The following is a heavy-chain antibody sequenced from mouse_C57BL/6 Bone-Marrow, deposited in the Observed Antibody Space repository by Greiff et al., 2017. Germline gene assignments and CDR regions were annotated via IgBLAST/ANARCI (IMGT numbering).Heavy chain of an antibody. D-gene: IGHD2-1*01. CDR1: GFTFNTYA. CDR3: VRDDYGNYDEAMDD. V-gene: IGHV10-3*01. CDR2: IRSKSSTYAT. J-gene: IGHJ4*01. Sequence: EVQLVESGGGLVQPKGSLKLSCAASGFTFNTYAMHWVRQAPGKGLEWVARIRSKSSTYATYYADSVQDRFTISRDDSKSMLYQKKNNLQTEDTAMYYCVRDDYGNYDEAMDDWGQGTSVTVSS.